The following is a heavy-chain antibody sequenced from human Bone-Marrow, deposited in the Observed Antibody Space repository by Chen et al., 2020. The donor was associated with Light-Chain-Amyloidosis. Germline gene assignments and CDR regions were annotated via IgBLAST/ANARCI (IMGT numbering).Heavy chain of an antibody. Sequence: EVQLVESGGGLVQPGRSLRLSCAASGFTFDDYAMHWVRQAPGKGLEWVSGISWNSGSIGCADSVNGRFTISRDNAKNSLYLQMNSLRAEDMALYYCAKDPLHSSSGAFDIWGQGTMVTVSS. D-gene: IGHD6-6*01. CDR1: GFTFDDYA. CDR2: ISWNSGSI. V-gene: IGHV3-9*03. J-gene: IGHJ3*02. CDR3: AKDPLHSSSGAFDI.